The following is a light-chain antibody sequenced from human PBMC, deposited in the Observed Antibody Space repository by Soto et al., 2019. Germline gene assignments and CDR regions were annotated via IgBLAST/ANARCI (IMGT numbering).Light chain of an antibody. Sequence: QLVLTQPPSVSAAPGQRVTISCSGSTSNIGNNAVNWYQQLPGKAPKLLIHFDDRVPSGVSDRFSGSKSGTSASLAISGLQSEDEADYYCASWDDSLGGPLFGGGTKVTVL. CDR2: FDD. V-gene: IGLV1-36*01. CDR3: ASWDDSLGGPL. J-gene: IGLJ3*02. CDR1: TSNIGNNA.